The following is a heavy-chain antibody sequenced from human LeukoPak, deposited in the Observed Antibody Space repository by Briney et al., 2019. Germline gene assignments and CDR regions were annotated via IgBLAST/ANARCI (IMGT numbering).Heavy chain of an antibody. CDR3: AKGEWLDD. J-gene: IGHJ5*02. CDR2: IKPDGSKK. CDR1: GFTFSTYW. Sequence: GGSLRLSCAASGFTFSTYWMSWVRQAPGKGLEWVANIKPDGSKKYYVDYVKGRFTISRDNAKNSLYLQMNSLRAEDTAVYYCAKGEWLDDWGQGTLVTVSS. V-gene: IGHV3-7*01.